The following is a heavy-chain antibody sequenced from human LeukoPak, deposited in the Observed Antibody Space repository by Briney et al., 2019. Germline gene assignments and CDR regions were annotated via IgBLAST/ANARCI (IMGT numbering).Heavy chain of an antibody. CDR1: GGSISSSSYY. CDR2: IYYSGST. Sequence: PSETLSLTCTVSGGSISSSSYYWSWIRQPPGKGLEWIGYIYYSGSTNYNPSLKSRVTISVDTSKNQFSLKLSSVTAADTAVYYCARTDYGGKSVPYWGQGILVTVSS. CDR3: ARTDYGGKSVPY. D-gene: IGHD4-23*01. V-gene: IGHV4-61*01. J-gene: IGHJ4*02.